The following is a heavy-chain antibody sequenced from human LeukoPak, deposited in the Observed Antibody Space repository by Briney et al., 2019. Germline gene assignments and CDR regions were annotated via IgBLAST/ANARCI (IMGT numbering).Heavy chain of an antibody. J-gene: IGHJ4*02. D-gene: IGHD3-22*01. CDR3: ARVNNYYDSSGYYPLDY. Sequence: ASVKVSCKASGDTFSSYAISWVRQAPGQGLEWMGRMIPIFGTANYAQKFQGRVTITTDESTSTAYMELSSLRSEDTAVYYCARVNNYYDSSGYYPLDYWGQGTLVTVSS. CDR1: GDTFSSYA. V-gene: IGHV1-69*05. CDR2: MIPIFGTA.